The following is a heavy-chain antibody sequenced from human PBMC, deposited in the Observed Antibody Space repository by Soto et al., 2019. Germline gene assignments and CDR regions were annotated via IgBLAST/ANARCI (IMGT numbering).Heavy chain of an antibody. CDR2: IRGSGGST. J-gene: IGHJ5*02. CDR1: GFTFSSYA. Sequence: GGSLRLSCAASGFTFSSYAMSWVRQAPGKGLEWVSAIRGSGGSTYYADSVKGRFTISRDNSKNTLYLQMNSLRAEDTAVYYCAKDPQFSGSYWFDPWGQGTLVTVSS. V-gene: IGHV3-23*01. CDR3: AKDPQFSGSYWFDP. D-gene: IGHD1-26*01.